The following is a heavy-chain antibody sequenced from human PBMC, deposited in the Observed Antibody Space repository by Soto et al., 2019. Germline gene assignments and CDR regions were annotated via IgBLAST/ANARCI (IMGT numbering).Heavy chain of an antibody. J-gene: IGHJ4*02. V-gene: IGHV4-31*03. CDR1: GGSISSGGYY. Sequence: QVQLQESGPGLVKSSQTLSLTCTVSGGSISSGGYYWSWIRQHPGKGLEWIGYLYYSGSTYYNPSLKSRVAIALDTSKNQFSLKLSSVTAAYTAVYFCARVDIRFWSGYYPDYWGQGTLVTVSS. CDR2: LYYSGST. D-gene: IGHD3-3*01. CDR3: ARVDIRFWSGYYPDY.